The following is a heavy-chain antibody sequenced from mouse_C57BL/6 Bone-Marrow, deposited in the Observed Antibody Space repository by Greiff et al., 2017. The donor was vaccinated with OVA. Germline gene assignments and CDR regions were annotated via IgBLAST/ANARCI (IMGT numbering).Heavy chain of an antibody. V-gene: IGHV14-4*01. D-gene: IGHD1-1*01. CDR3: TNYYGSSFPY. CDR2: IDPENGDT. J-gene: IGHJ2*01. CDR1: GFNIKDDY. Sequence: EVQLQQSGAELVRPGASVQLSCTASGFNIKDDYMHWVKQRPEQGLEWIGWIDPENGDTEYASKFQGKATITADTSSNTAYLQLSSLTSEDTAVYYCTNYYGSSFPYWGQGTTLTVSS.